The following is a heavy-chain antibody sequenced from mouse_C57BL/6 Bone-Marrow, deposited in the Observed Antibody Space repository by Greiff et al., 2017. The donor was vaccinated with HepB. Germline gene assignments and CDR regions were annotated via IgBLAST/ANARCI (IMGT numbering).Heavy chain of an antibody. V-gene: IGHV5-6*01. Sequence: EVQVVESGGDLVKPGGSLKLSCAASGFTFSSYGMSWVRQTPDKRLEWVATISSGGSYTYYPDSVKGRFTISRDNAKNTLYLQMSSLKSEDTAMYYCARRAGGDYWGQGTTLTVSS. CDR3: ARRAGGDY. CDR2: ISSGGSYT. J-gene: IGHJ2*01. D-gene: IGHD3-3*01. CDR1: GFTFSSYG.